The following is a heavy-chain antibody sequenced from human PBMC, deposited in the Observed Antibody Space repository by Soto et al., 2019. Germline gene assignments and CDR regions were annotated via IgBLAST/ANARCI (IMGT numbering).Heavy chain of an antibody. CDR3: ARDYIDCSGGSCYSGYFDY. CDR1: GGSISSYY. Sequence: SETLSLTCTVSGGSISSYYWSWYRQPPGKGLEWIGYIYYSGSTNYNPSLKSRVTISVDTSKNQFSLKLSSVTAADTAVYYCARDYIDCSGGSCYSGYFDYWGQGTLVTVSS. J-gene: IGHJ4*02. D-gene: IGHD2-15*01. V-gene: IGHV4-59*01. CDR2: IYYSGST.